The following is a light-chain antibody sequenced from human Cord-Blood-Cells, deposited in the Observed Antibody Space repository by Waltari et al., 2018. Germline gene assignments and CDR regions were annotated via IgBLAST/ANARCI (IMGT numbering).Light chain of an antibody. Sequence: QSVLTQPPSVSGAPGQRVTISCTGSSSNIGAGYDLHWYQQLPGTAPKLFIYGNSNRPSGVPDRFSGSKSGTSASLAITGLQAEDEADYYCQSYDSSLSVWVFGGGTKLTVL. J-gene: IGLJ3*02. CDR3: QSYDSSLSVWV. CDR2: GNS. V-gene: IGLV1-40*01. CDR1: SSNIGAGYD.